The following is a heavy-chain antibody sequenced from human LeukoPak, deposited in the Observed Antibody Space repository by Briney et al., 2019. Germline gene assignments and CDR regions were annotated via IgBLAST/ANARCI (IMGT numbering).Heavy chain of an antibody. V-gene: IGHV1-18*01. CDR3: ARDDGDIVTIPAAISVP. CDR1: GYTFSSYG. CDR2: ISAYNGNT. D-gene: IGHD2-2*01. J-gene: IGHJ5*02. Sequence: ASVKVSCKASGYTFSSYGISWVRQAPGQGLEWMGWISAYNGNTNYAQMVQGRVTMTTDTSTSTAYMEVRSLRSDDTAMYYCARDDGDIVTIPAAISVPWGQGTLVTVSS.